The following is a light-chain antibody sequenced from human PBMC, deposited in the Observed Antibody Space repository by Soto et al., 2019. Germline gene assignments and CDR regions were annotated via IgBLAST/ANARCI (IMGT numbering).Light chain of an antibody. V-gene: IGLV3-1*01. Sequence: SYELTQPPSVSVYPGQTASITCSGDKLGDKYACWYQQKPGQSPVLVIYQDTKRPSGIPERFSGSNSGNTATLTISGTQAMDEADYYCQAWDNSPHVVFGGGTKLSVL. CDR1: KLGDKY. CDR2: QDT. CDR3: QAWDNSPHVV. J-gene: IGLJ2*01.